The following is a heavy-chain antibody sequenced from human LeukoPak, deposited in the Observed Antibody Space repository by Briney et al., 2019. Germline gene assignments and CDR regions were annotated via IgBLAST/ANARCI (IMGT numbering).Heavy chain of an antibody. CDR2: ISYDGSNK. J-gene: IGHJ4*02. D-gene: IGHD3-9*01. CDR1: GFTFSSYG. CDR3: AKEGGYYDILSNPYYFDY. V-gene: IGHV3-30*18. Sequence: PGGSLRLSCAASGFTFSSYGMHWVRQAPGKGLEWVAGISYDGSNKYYADSVKGRFTISRDNSKNTLYLQMNNLRAEDTAVYYCAKEGGYYDILSNPYYFDYWGQGTLVTVSS.